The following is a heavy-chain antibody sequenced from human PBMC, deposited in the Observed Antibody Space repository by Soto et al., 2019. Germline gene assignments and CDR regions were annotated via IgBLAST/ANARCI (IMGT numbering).Heavy chain of an antibody. CDR1: GSTFSSYA. CDR3: ARSGSGNNYYLLDV. V-gene: IGHV3-30*09. J-gene: IGHJ6*02. CDR2: ISYDGSSK. D-gene: IGHD3-10*01. Sequence: QVQLVESGGGVVQPGRSLRLSCAASGSTFSSYAMHWVRQAPGQGLEWLAVISYDGSSKFYGDSVKGRLAISRDNSKSALYLQVDRLISEDTAVNYFARSGSGNNYYLLDVWGQGTTVTVSS.